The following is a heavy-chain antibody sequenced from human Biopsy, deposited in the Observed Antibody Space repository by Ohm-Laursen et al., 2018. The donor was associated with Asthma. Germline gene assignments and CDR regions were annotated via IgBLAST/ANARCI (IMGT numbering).Heavy chain of an antibody. J-gene: IGHJ4*02. V-gene: IGHV4-30-4*01. D-gene: IGHD3-16*01. Sequence: TLSLTCIVSGGSISSGAYYWSWVRQPSGKGLEWIGYIYYIGSTYYNPSLRSRVAISLDTSKNQFSLKLSSVTAADTAVYFCARRGGVRRYFDYWGQGTLVTVSS. CDR3: ARRGGVRRYFDY. CDR2: IYYIGST. CDR1: GGSISSGAYY.